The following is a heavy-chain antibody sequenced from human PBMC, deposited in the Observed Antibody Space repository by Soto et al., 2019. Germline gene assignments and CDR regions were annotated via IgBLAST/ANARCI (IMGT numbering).Heavy chain of an antibody. CDR2: IYGDNTYT. V-gene: IGHV1-3*01. Sequence: QVQLVQSGAEMKQPGASVKVSCKTSGYIFSDYVIHWVRQAPGQRPEWMGYIYGDNTYTKYSEKFQGRVTITSDTSATTGYMELSSLTSEDTAVYYFARDSAILPVTYFDYWGLGTLVTVFS. CDR3: ARDSAILPVTYFDY. CDR1: GYIFSDYV. J-gene: IGHJ4*02. D-gene: IGHD5-18*01.